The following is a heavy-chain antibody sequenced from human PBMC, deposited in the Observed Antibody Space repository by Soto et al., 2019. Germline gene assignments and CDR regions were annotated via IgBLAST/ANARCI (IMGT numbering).Heavy chain of an antibody. J-gene: IGHJ4*02. D-gene: IGHD5-12*01. Sequence: SGPTLVNPTQTLTLTCTFSGFSLSTSGMCVSWIRQPPGKALEWLALIDWDDDKYYSTSLKTRLTISKDTSKNQVVLTMTNMDPVDTATYYCACLRKGVDEFAYWGQGSLVTVSS. CDR1: GFSLSTSGMC. V-gene: IGHV2-70*01. CDR3: ACLRKGVDEFAY. CDR2: IDWDDDK.